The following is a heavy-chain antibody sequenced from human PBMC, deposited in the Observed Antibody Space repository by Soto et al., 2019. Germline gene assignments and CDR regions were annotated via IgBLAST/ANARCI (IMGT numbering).Heavy chain of an antibody. CDR2: INHSGST. CDR3: ARGSPTTYGSGSSLAP. CDR1: GGSFSGYY. V-gene: IGHV4-34*01. J-gene: IGHJ5*02. Sequence: PSETLSLTCAVYGGSFSGYYWSWIRQPPGKGLEWIGEINHSGSTNYNPSLKSRVTISVDTSKNQFSLKLSSVTAADTAVYYCARGSPTTYGSGSSLAPWGQGTLVT. D-gene: IGHD3-10*01.